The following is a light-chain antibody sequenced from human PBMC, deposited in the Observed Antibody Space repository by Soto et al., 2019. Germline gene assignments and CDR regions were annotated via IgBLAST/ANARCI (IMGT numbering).Light chain of an antibody. CDR1: QTISTL. V-gene: IGKV1-5*03. J-gene: IGKJ1*01. CDR3: QQYSTDPWT. Sequence: DIQMTQYPSTLSASVGDRVTITCRDSQTISTLLAWYQQRPGKAPNLLIYKASSLESGVPSRFSGSGSGTEFTLTISSLQPDDFATYFCQQYSTDPWTFGQGTKVEVK. CDR2: KAS.